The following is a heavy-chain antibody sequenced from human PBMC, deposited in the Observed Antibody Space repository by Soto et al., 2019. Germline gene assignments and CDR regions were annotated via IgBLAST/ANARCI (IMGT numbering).Heavy chain of an antibody. V-gene: IGHV1-18*01. J-gene: IGHJ6*02. CDR3: ARVGYSYGEGVDYYYGMDV. CDR2: ISAYNGNT. D-gene: IGHD5-18*01. Sequence: ASVKVSCKASGYTFTSYGISWVRQAPGQGLEWMGWISAYNGNTNYAQKLQGRVTMTTDTSTSTAYMELRSLRSDDTAVYYCARVGYSYGEGVDYYYGMDVWGQGTTVTVS. CDR1: GYTFTSYG.